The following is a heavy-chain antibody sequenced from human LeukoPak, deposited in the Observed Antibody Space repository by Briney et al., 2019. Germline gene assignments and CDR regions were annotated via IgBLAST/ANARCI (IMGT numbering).Heavy chain of an antibody. CDR3: AKVRGTYSSGYFFDY. CDR2: ISWNSGYI. CDR1: GFTFYNYA. D-gene: IGHD6-19*01. V-gene: IGHV3-9*01. J-gene: IGHJ4*02. Sequence: GRSLRLSCAASGFTFYNYAMHWVRQAPGKGLEWLSIISWNSGYIGYADSVKGRFTISRDNAKKSLDLQMNSLTAEDTAFYYCAKVRGTYSSGYFFDYWGQGTLVTVSS.